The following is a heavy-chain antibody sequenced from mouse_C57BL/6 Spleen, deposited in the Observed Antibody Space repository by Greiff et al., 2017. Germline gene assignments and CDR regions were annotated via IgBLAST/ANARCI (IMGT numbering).Heavy chain of an antibody. V-gene: IGHV1-55*01. D-gene: IGHD1-1*01. CDR2: IYPGSGST. J-gene: IGHJ2*01. CDR3: ARGGITTGGDYCDY. CDR1: GYTFTSYW. Sequence: VQLQQPGAELVKPGASVKMSCKASGYTFTSYWITWVKQRPGQGLEWIGDIYPGSGSTNYNEKFKSKATLTVDTSSSTAYMQLSSLTSEDSAVYYCARGGITTGGDYCDYWGQGTTLTVSS.